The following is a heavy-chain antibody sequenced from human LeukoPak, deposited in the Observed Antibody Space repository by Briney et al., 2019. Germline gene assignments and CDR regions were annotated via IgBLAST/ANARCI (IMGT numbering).Heavy chain of an antibody. D-gene: IGHD3-22*01. J-gene: IGHJ4*02. V-gene: IGHV4-61*02. CDR2: IYTSGST. CDR3: ARVTTGGYSNY. CDR1: GGTNSSGRYY. Sequence: PSETLSLTRTVSGGTNSSGRYYWSWLRQPTGKELEWVGRIYTSGSTNYNPSLKSPVAISLDTSGNRFSPKLSSVTAAGTAVYYCARVTTGGYSNYWGQGSLVTVSS.